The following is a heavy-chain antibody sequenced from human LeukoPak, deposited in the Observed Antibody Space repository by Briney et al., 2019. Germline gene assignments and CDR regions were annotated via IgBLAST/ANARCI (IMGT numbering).Heavy chain of an antibody. CDR1: GVTLSTYA. V-gene: IGHV3-23*01. Sequence: GGSLRLSCAASGVTLSTYAMSWARQAPGKGLEWVSGIRSGSGDNTYYADSVKGRFTISRDNAKNSLYLQMNSLRAEDTAVYYCARTYYYDSSGCDAFDIWGQGTMVTVSS. J-gene: IGHJ3*02. CDR2: IRSGSGDNT. D-gene: IGHD3-22*01. CDR3: ARTYYYDSSGCDAFDI.